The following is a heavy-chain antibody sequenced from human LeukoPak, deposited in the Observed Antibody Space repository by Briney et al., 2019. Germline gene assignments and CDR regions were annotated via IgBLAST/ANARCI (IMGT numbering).Heavy chain of an antibody. CDR3: ARGPSGYSYGGYDY. D-gene: IGHD5-18*01. CDR1: GFTFSSYA. CDR2: IYSGGNT. J-gene: IGHJ4*02. Sequence: GGSLRLSCEASGFTFSSYAMSWVRQVPGKGLEWVSVIYSGGNTYYADSVKGRFTISRDNSKNTLYLQMNSLRAEDTAVYYCARGPSGYSYGGYDYWGQGTLVTVSS. V-gene: IGHV3-23*01.